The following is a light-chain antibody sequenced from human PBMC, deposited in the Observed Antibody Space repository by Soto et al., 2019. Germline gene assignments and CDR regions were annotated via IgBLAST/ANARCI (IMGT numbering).Light chain of an antibody. CDR3: SSYAGSNNCV. J-gene: IGLJ1*01. Sequence: QSVLTQPPSASGSPGQSVTISCTGTSSDVGGYDYVSWYQQHPGKAPKLILYEISERPSRVPDRFSGSKSGNTASLTVSGLQAEDEADYYFSSYAGSNNCVFGTGTKLTVL. CDR2: EIS. V-gene: IGLV2-8*01. CDR1: SSDVGGYDY.